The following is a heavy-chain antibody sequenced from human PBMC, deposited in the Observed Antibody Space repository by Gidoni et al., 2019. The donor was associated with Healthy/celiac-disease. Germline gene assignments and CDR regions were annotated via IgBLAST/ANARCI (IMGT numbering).Heavy chain of an antibody. CDR1: GFSLSTSGVG. CDR3: AHRRLGYCSSTSCYGVLYNWFDP. D-gene: IGHD2-2*01. CDR2: IYWNDDK. Sequence: QITLKESGPTLVKPTQTLTLTCTFSGFSLSTSGVGVGWIRQPPGKALEWLALIYWNDDKRYSPSLKSRLTITKDTSKNQVVLTMTNMDPVDTATYYCAHRRLGYCSSTSCYGVLYNWFDPWGQGTLVTVSS. V-gene: IGHV2-5*01. J-gene: IGHJ5*02.